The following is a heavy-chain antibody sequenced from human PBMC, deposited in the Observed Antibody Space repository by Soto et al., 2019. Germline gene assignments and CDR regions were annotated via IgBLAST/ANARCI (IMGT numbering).Heavy chain of an antibody. D-gene: IGHD6-19*01. Sequence: QVQLVQSGAEVKKPGSSVKVSCKASGGTFSSYAISWVRQAPGQGLEWMGGIIPIFGTANYAQKFQGRVTITADESTRTAYMELSSLRSEDTAVYYSARNSLAVAGHLTGVFDIWGQGKMVTVSS. CDR1: GGTFSSYA. V-gene: IGHV1-69*01. CDR2: IIPIFGTA. CDR3: ARNSLAVAGHLTGVFDI. J-gene: IGHJ3*02.